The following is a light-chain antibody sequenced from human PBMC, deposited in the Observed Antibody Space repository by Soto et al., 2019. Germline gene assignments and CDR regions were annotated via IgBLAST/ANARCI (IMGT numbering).Light chain of an antibody. J-gene: IGKJ2*01. CDR2: DAS. CDR1: HSVNNNY. V-gene: IGKV3-20*01. CDR3: QQYDISATAYN. Sequence: IVLTQSPGTLSLSPGERVTLSCRASHSVNNNYLAWYQQKPGQAPRLLIYDASSRATGIPDRFSGSGSGTDFTLTISRLEPEDFAVHYCQQYDISATAYNFGQGTKLEIK.